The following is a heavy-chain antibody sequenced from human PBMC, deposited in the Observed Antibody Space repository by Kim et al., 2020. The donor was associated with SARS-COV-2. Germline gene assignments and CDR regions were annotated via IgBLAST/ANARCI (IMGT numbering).Heavy chain of an antibody. CDR2: IYYSGST. CDR1: GGSISSSSYY. J-gene: IGHJ6*02. V-gene: IGHV4-39*01. Sequence: SETLSLTCTVSGGSISSSSYYWGWIRQPPGKGLEWIGSIYYSGSTYYNPSLKSRVTISVDTSKNQFSLKLSSVTAADTAVYYCASVRGYSYGYYYGMDVWGQGTTVTVS. D-gene: IGHD5-18*01. CDR3: ASVRGYSYGYYYGMDV.